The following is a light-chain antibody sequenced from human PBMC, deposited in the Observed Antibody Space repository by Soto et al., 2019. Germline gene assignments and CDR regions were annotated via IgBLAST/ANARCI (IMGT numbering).Light chain of an antibody. CDR3: SSYAGSNNLV. CDR2: EVT. Sequence: QSALTQPPSASGSPGQSVTISCTGTSSDVGGYHYVSWYQQHPGKAPKLMIHEVTKRPSGVPDRFSGSKSGNTASLIVSGLQGEDEADYYCSSYAGSNNLVFGGGTQLTVL. CDR1: SSDVGGYHY. J-gene: IGLJ2*01. V-gene: IGLV2-8*01.